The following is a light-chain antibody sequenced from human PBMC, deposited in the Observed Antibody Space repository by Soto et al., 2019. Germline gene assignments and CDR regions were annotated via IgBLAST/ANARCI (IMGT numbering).Light chain of an antibody. J-gene: IGKJ1*01. CDR2: NAF. CDR3: HQRKSWPRT. CDR1: QSVNIY. V-gene: IGKV3-11*01. Sequence: EIVLTQSPATLSLSPGERATLSCRASQSVNIYLAWYQQKPGQAPRLLINNAFNRATGIPARFSGSGSGTDFTLTISSLEPEDFAVYYCHQRKSWPRTFGQGTKVDIK.